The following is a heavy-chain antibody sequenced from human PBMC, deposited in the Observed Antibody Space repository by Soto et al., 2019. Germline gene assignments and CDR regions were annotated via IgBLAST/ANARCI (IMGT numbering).Heavy chain of an antibody. Sequence: GGSLRLSCAASGFTFSSYATSWVRQAPGRGLEWVSIISAGGANTAYADSVKGRFTISRDSSKNTLYLQMNSLRAEDTALYYCAKERYCSAISCYGGFDIWGQGTVVTVSS. CDR1: GFTFSSYA. CDR2: ISAGGANT. J-gene: IGHJ3*02. CDR3: AKERYCSAISCYGGFDI. D-gene: IGHD2-2*01. V-gene: IGHV3-23*01.